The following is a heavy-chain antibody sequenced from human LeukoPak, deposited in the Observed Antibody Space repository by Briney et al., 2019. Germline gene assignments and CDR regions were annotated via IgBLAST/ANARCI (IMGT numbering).Heavy chain of an antibody. V-gene: IGHV4-34*01. Sequence: PSETLSLTCAVYGGSFSGYYWSWIRQPPGKGLEWIGEINHSGSTNYNPSLKSRVTISVDKSKNQFSLKLSSVTAADTAVYYCARDGPRTYYDILTGYYTFDPWGQGTLVTVSS. CDR3: ARDGPRTYYDILTGYYTFDP. D-gene: IGHD3-9*01. CDR2: INHSGST. J-gene: IGHJ5*02. CDR1: GGSFSGYY.